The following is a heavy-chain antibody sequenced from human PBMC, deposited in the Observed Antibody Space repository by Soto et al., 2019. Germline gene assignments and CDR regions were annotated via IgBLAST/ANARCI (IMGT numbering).Heavy chain of an antibody. CDR1: GFTFSSYA. CDR3: AKSLYCSSTSCPSTFFDY. Sequence: EVQLLESGGGLVQPGGSLRLSCAASGFTFSSYAMSWVRQAPGKGLEWVTAINGGSGGSTYYADSVKGRFTISRDNSKNTLYLQMNSLRAEDTAVYYCAKSLYCSSTSCPSTFFDYWGQGTLVTVSS. V-gene: IGHV3-23*01. D-gene: IGHD2-2*01. CDR2: INGGSGGST. J-gene: IGHJ4*02.